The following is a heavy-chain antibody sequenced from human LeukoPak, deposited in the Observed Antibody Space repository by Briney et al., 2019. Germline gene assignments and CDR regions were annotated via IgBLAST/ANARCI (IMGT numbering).Heavy chain of an antibody. V-gene: IGHV4-59*11. Sequence: SETLSLTCTVSGGSISSHYWSWIRQPPGKGLEWIGYIYYSGSTNYNPSLKSRVTISVDTSKNQFSLKLSSVTAADTAVYYCARDGDYMDVWGKGTTVTVSS. CDR2: IYYSGST. D-gene: IGHD3-16*01. J-gene: IGHJ6*03. CDR3: ARDGDYMDV. CDR1: GGSISSHY.